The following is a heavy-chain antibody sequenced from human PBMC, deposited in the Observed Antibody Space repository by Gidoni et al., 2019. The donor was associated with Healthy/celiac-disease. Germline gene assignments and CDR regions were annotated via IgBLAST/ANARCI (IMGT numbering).Heavy chain of an antibody. D-gene: IGHD4-17*01. Sequence: QVQLVQSGAAVTKPGASGKVSCKASGCTFTSYYMHWVRQAPGQGLEWMGIINPSGGSTSYAQKFQGRATMTRDTSTSTVYMELSSLRFEDTAVYYCARDGVDYGDNWYFDLWGRGTLVTVSS. CDR1: GCTFTSYY. CDR3: ARDGVDYGDNWYFDL. V-gene: IGHV1-46*01. CDR2: INPSGGST. J-gene: IGHJ2*01.